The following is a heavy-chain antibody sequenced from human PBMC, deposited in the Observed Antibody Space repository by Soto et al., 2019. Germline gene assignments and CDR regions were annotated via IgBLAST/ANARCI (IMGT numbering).Heavy chain of an antibody. CDR2: ITYDGSNK. CDR3: ARDSQEGSGWYGYVIYYGMDV. CDR1: GFTFSNAW. Sequence: PGGSLRLSSAASGFTFSNAWINWVRQAPGKGLEWVAVITYDGSNKYYADSVKGRFTISRDNSKNTLYLQMNSLRAEDTAVYYCARDSQEGSGWYGYVIYYGMDVWGQGTTVTVSS. D-gene: IGHD6-19*01. J-gene: IGHJ6*02. V-gene: IGHV3-30-3*01.